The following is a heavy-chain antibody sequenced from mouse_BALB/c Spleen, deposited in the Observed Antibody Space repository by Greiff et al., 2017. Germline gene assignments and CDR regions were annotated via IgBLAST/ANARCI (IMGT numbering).Heavy chain of an antibody. J-gene: IGHJ4*01. CDR3: ARDYDDYYAMDY. CDR1: GFTFSSYG. Sequence: QRVESGGDLVKPGGSLKLSCAASGFTFSSYGMSWVRQTPDKRLEWVATISSGGSYTYYPDSVKGRFTISRDNAKNTLYLQMSSLKSEDTAMYYCARDYDDYYAMDYWGQGTSVTVSS. D-gene: IGHD2-3*01. CDR2: ISSGGSYT. V-gene: IGHV5-6*01.